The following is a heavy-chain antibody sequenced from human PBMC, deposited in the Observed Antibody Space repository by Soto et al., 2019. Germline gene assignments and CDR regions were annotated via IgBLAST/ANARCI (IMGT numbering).Heavy chain of an antibody. V-gene: IGHV2-70*01. Sequence: SGPTLVNPTQTLTLTCTFSGFSLSTSGMCVSWIRQPPGKALEWLALIDWDDDKYYSTSLKTRLTISKDTSKNQVVLTMTNMDPVDTATYYCARIRSDIVATPSVYYGMDVWGQGTTVTVSS. D-gene: IGHD5-12*01. CDR2: IDWDDDK. CDR3: ARIRSDIVATPSVYYGMDV. CDR1: GFSLSTSGMC. J-gene: IGHJ6*02.